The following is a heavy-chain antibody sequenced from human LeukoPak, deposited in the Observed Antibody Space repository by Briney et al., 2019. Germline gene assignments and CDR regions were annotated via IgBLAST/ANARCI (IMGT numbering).Heavy chain of an antibody. CDR2: ISGDGGST. D-gene: IGHD6-19*01. J-gene: IGHJ4*02. V-gene: IGHV3-43*02. CDR1: GFTFDDYA. Sequence: PGGSLRLSCAASGFTFDDYAMHWVRQAPGKGLEWVSLISGDGGSTYYADSVKGRFTISRDNAKNSLYLQMNSLRAEDTAVYYCARGPSVGSGWSPDYWGQGTLVTVSS. CDR3: ARGPSVGSGWSPDY.